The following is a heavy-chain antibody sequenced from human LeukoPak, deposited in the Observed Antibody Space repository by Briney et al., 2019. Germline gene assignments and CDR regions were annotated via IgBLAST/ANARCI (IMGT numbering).Heavy chain of an antibody. CDR1: SGSFSGYY. V-gene: IGHV4-59*10. J-gene: IGHJ6*02. D-gene: IGHD3-10*01. CDR2: IYTSGST. Sequence: SETLSLTCAVYSGSFSGYYWSWIRQPAGKGLEWIGRIYTSGSTNYNPSLKTRVTMSVDTSKNQFSLKLSSVTAADTAVYYCARSVLLWFGETYGMDVWGQGTTVTVSS. CDR3: ARSVLLWFGETYGMDV.